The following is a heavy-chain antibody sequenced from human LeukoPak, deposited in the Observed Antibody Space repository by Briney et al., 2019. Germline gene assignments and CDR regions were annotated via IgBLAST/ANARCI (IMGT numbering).Heavy chain of an antibody. CDR3: ARGFFGSGWYGYCYMDV. D-gene: IGHD6-19*01. Sequence: ASVKVSCKASGYTFTSYDINWVRQATGQGLEWMGWMNPNSGNTGYAQKFQGRVTITRNTSISTAYMELSSLRSEDTAVYYCARGFFGSGWYGYCYMDVWGKGTTVTVSS. V-gene: IGHV1-8*03. CDR1: GYTFTSYD. J-gene: IGHJ6*03. CDR2: MNPNSGNT.